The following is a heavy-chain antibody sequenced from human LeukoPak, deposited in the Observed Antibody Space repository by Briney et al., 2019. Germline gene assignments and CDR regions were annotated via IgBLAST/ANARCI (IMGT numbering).Heavy chain of an antibody. CDR3: TTASLAVAGPYYYYYYMDV. CDR1: GFTFSSYS. Sequence: GGSLRLSCAASGFTFSSYSMNWVRQAPGKGLEWVGRIKSKTDGGTTDYAAPVKGRFTISRDDSKNTLYLQMNSLKTEDTAVYYCTTASLAVAGPYYYYYYMDVWGKGTTVTVSS. J-gene: IGHJ6*03. V-gene: IGHV3-15*01. D-gene: IGHD6-19*01. CDR2: IKSKTDGGTT.